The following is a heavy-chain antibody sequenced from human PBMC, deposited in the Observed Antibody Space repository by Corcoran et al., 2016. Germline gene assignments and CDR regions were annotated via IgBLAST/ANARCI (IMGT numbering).Heavy chain of an antibody. J-gene: IGHJ4*01. D-gene: IGHD1-26*01. Sequence: EVQLVQSGAEVKKPGESLKISCKGSGYTFTNYWIGWVRQMSGKGLEWMGIIDPGDSDTRYSTSFQGQVTISADKSINTAYLQWSSLKASDTAMYYCARHGSLVGAPDYWGHGTLVTVSS. CDR3: ARHGSLVGAPDY. V-gene: IGHV5-51*01. CDR1: GYTFTNYW. CDR2: IDPGDSDT.